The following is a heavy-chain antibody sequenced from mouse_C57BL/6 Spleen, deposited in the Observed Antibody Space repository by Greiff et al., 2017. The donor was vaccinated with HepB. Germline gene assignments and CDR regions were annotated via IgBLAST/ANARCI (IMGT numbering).Heavy chain of an antibody. CDR3: ARSFYGNYRGAMDY. J-gene: IGHJ4*01. CDR2: IRNKANGYTT. D-gene: IGHD2-1*01. V-gene: IGHV7-3*01. CDR1: GFTFTDYY. Sequence: EVQGVESGGGLVQPGGSLSLSCAASGFTFTDYYMSWVRQPPGKALEWLGFIRNKANGYTTEYSASVKGRFTISRDNSQSILYLQMNALRAEDSATYYCARSFYGNYRGAMDYWGQGTSVTVSS.